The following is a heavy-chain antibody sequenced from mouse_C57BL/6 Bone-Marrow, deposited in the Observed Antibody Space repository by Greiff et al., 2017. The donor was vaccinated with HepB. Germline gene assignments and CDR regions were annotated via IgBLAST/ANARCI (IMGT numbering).Heavy chain of an antibody. CDR1: GYTFTSYW. CDR2: IDPNSGGT. D-gene: IGHD2-4*01. J-gene: IGHJ1*03. CDR3: VATTLYYDYDWYFDV. Sequence: QVQLQQPGAELVKPGASVKLSCKASGYTFTSYWMHWVKQRPGRGLEWIGRIDPNSGGTKYNEKFKSKATLTVDKPSSTAYMQLSSLTSEDSSVYYCVATTLYYDYDWYFDVWGTGTTVTVSS. V-gene: IGHV1-72*01.